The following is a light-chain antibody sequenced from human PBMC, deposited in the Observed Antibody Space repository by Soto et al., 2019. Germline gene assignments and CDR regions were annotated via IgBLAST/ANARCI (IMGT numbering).Light chain of an antibody. CDR3: QQSDKLPLT. J-gene: IGKJ4*01. Sequence: DIQMTQSPSSLSASVGDKVTITCQASQDINNYLNWYQQKPGKAPKLLIYDASHLETGVPSRFSGSGSGTDFTFAISSLQPEDIATYYCQQSDKLPLTFGGGTKVQI. V-gene: IGKV1-33*01. CDR2: DAS. CDR1: QDINNY.